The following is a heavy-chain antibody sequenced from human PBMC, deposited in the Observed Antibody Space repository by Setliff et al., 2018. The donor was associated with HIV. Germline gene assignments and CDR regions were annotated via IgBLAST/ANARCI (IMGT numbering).Heavy chain of an antibody. CDR1: GGSISTYY. CDR3: ARGGYSPFDGLDY. D-gene: IGHD5-18*01. CDR2: IYYSGST. J-gene: IGHJ4*02. V-gene: IGHV4-59*01. Sequence: KPSETLSLTCTVSGGSISTYYWSWIRQPPGKGLEWIGYIYYSGSTNYKPPLKSRVTISVDTSKNQFSLKLSSVTAADTAVYYCARGGYSPFDGLDYWGQGTLVTVSS.